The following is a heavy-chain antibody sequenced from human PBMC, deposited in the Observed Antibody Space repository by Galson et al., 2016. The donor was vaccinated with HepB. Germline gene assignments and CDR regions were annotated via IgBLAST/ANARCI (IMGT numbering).Heavy chain of an antibody. J-gene: IGHJ4*02. CDR1: EFTFSSHW. CDR3: ARGFCIGVSCHSAKFDL. V-gene: IGHV3-7*01. CDR2: IKQDGSEK. Sequence: SLRLSCAGSEFTFSSHWMSWVRQAPGKGLEWVANIKQDGSEKTYVESVKGRFAISRDNAKDSLYLQMNSLRAEDTAVYYCARGFCIGVSCHSAKFDLWGRGTPVTVSS. D-gene: IGHD2-15*01.